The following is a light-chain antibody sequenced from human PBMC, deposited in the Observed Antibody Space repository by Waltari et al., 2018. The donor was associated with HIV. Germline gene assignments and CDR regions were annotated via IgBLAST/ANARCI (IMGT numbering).Light chain of an antibody. Sequence: EILLTQSPDTLSLSPGETAVLSCRASQGINSNHLAWYQQKPGQAPRLLVDGAASRVPGIPYRFIGYGAGTDFTLTIGGLEPEDFAMYYCQQYGSGYTFGQGTRL. CDR3: QQYGSGYT. V-gene: IGKV3-20*01. CDR1: QGINSNH. J-gene: IGKJ2*01. CDR2: GAA.